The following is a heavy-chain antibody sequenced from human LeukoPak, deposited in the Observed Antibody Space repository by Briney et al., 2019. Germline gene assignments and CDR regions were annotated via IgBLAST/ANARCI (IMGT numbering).Heavy chain of an antibody. CDR3: ASMWDYDFWSGYLAHYGMDV. J-gene: IGHJ6*02. Sequence: PGGSLRRSCAASGFTFSSYSMNWVRHAPGKGLEWVSYISSSSSTIYYADSVKGRFTISRDNAKNSLYLQMNSLRDEDTAVYYCASMWDYDFWSGYLAHYGMDVWGQGTTVTVSS. CDR1: GFTFSSYS. V-gene: IGHV3-48*02. D-gene: IGHD3-3*01. CDR2: ISSSSSTI.